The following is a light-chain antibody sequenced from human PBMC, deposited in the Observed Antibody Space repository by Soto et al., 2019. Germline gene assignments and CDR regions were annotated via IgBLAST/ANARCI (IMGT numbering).Light chain of an antibody. Sequence: QSALTQPASVSGSPGQSITISCTGTSGDIGSYNRVSWYQQVPGTAPKAMIYEVSSRPSGVSNRFSGSKSGNTASLTISGLQAEDEAYYYCSSYTTSTSFILFGGGTQLTVL. CDR1: SGDIGSYNR. V-gene: IGLV2-14*01. CDR3: SSYTTSTSFIL. J-gene: IGLJ2*01. CDR2: EVS.